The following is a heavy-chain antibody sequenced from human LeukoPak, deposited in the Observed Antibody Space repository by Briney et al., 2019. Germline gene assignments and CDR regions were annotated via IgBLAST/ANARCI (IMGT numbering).Heavy chain of an antibody. CDR1: GFTFSIYE. CDR3: AREDVGALD. V-gene: IGHV3-48*03. Sequence: GGSLRLSCAASGFTFSIYEMNWVRQAPGKGLEWVSYISSSGSTIYYADSVKGRFTISRDNAKNSLYLQMSSLRAEDTAVYYCAREDVGALDWGQGTLVTVSS. D-gene: IGHD1-26*01. CDR2: ISSSGSTI. J-gene: IGHJ4*02.